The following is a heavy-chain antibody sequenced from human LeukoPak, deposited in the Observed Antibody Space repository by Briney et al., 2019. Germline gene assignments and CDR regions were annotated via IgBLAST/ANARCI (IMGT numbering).Heavy chain of an antibody. CDR2: ISSSSSYI. CDR1: GFTFSSYC. V-gene: IGHV3-21*01. D-gene: IGHD6-13*01. CDR3: VRECVEQEPNRGFDP. J-gene: IGHJ5*02. Sequence: PGGSLRLSCAASGFTFSSYCMNWVRQAPGKGLEWVSSISSSSSYIYYADSVKGRFTISRDNAKNSLYLQMNSLRAEDTAVYYCVRECVEQEPNRGFDPWGQGTLVTVSS.